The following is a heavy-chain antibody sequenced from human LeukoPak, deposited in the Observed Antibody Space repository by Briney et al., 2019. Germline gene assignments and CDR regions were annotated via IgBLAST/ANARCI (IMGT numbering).Heavy chain of an antibody. Sequence: GGSLRLSCAASGFTFSSYAMSWVRQAPGKGLEWVSAISGSGGSTYYADSVKGRFTISRDTSKNTLYLQMNSLRAEDTAVYYCANGRGAYYYPGMDVWGQGTTVTVSS. V-gene: IGHV3-23*01. CDR1: GFTFSSYA. D-gene: IGHD3-10*01. J-gene: IGHJ6*02. CDR2: ISGSGGST. CDR3: ANGRGAYYYPGMDV.